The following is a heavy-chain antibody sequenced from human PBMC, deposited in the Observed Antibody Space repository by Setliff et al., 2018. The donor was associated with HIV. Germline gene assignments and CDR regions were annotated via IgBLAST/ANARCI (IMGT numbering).Heavy chain of an antibody. V-gene: IGHV4-59*11. CDR1: GGSISSHY. CDR2: MYYSGST. D-gene: IGHD3-3*01. J-gene: IGHJ6*03. Sequence: SETLSLTCTVSGGSISSHYWSWIRQPPGKGLEWIGYMYYSGSTNYNPSLKSRVSISVDTSKNQFSLKLSSVTAADTAVYYCARVGGFWRGYDYMDVWGKGTTVTVSS. CDR3: ARVGGFWRGYDYMDV.